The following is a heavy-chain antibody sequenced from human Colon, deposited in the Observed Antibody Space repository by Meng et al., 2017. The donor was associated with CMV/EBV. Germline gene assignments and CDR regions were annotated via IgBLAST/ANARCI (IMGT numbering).Heavy chain of an antibody. CDR2: IRYDGSNK. CDR3: AKEEYYYGSGSYYTATYYYYYGMDV. CDR1: GVTFSSYG. D-gene: IGHD3-10*01. V-gene: IGHV3-30*02. J-gene: IGHJ6*02. Sequence: GGSLRLSCAASGVTFSSYGMHWVRQAPGKRLEWVAFIRYDGSNKYYADSVKGRFTISRDNSKNTLYLQMNSLRAEDTAVYYCAKEEYYYGSGSYYTATYYYYYGMDVWGQGTTVTVSS.